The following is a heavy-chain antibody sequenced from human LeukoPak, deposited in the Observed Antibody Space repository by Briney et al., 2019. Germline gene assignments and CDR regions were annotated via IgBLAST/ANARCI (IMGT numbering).Heavy chain of an antibody. CDR2: IYYSGST. V-gene: IGHV4-59*01. Sequence: PSETLSLTCTVSGGSISSYYWSWIRQPPGKGLEWIGYIYYSGSTNYNPSLKSRVTISVDTSKNQFSLKLSSVIAADTAVYYCARDLGGWYFDYWGQGTLVTVSS. CDR1: GGSISSYY. D-gene: IGHD3-10*01. J-gene: IGHJ4*02. CDR3: ARDLGGWYFDY.